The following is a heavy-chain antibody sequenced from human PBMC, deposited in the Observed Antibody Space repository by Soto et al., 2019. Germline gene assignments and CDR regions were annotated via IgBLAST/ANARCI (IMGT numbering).Heavy chain of an antibody. V-gene: IGHV4-34*01. D-gene: IGHD6-6*01. CDR1: GGSFSGYY. CDR2: INHSGST. Sequence: QVQLQQWGAGLLKPSETLSLTCAVYGGSFSGYYWSWIRQPPGKGLEWIGEINHSGSTNYNPSLKSRVTLSVDTSKNQFSLKLSSVTAADTAVYYCARGRGAWYSSSRFDYWGQGTLVTVSS. CDR3: ARGRGAWYSSSRFDY. J-gene: IGHJ4*02.